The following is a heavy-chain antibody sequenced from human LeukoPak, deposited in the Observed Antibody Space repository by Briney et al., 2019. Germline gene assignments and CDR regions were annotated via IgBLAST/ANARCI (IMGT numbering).Heavy chain of an antibody. CDR1: GFTFSGSA. CDR2: IRSKANSYAT. V-gene: IGHV3-73*01. D-gene: IGHD3-10*01. Sequence: PGGSLRLSCAASGFTFSGSAMHWVRQASGKGLEWVGRIRSKANSYATAYAASVKGRFTISRDDSKNTAYLQMNSLKTEDTAEYYCTRHNRYSGVFDYWGQGTLVTVSS. CDR3: TRHNRYSGVFDY. J-gene: IGHJ4*02.